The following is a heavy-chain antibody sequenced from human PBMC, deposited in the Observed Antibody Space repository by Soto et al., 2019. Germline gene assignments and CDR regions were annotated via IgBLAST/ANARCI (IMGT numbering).Heavy chain of an antibody. CDR1: GFTFSTYW. CDR2: IKSDGSST. D-gene: IGHD4-17*01. J-gene: IGHJ5*02. Sequence: GGSLRLSCAASGFTFSTYWMHWVRQTPGKGLVWVSRIKSDGSSTSYADSVKGRFTISRDNDKSTLYLQMNSLSAEDTAVYHCAKDLDGDYTGWFDPWGQGTLVTVSS. V-gene: IGHV3-74*01. CDR3: AKDLDGDYTGWFDP.